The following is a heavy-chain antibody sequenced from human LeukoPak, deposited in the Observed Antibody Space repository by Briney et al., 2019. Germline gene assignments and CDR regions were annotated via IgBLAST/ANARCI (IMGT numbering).Heavy chain of an antibody. J-gene: IGHJ3*02. CDR2: IYTSGST. CDR3: ATSHVDTAMATALGAFDI. CDR1: GGSISSGSYY. V-gene: IGHV4-61*02. Sequence: PSQTLSLTCTVSGGSISSGSYYWSWIRQPAGKGLEWIGRIYTSGSTNYNPSLKSRVTISVDTSKNQFSLKLSSVTAADTAVYYCATSHVDTAMATALGAFDIWGQGTMVTVSS. D-gene: IGHD5-18*01.